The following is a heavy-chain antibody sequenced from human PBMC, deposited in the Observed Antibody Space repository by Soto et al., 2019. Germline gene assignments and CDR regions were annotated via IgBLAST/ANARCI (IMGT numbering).Heavy chain of an antibody. Sequence: GGSLRLSCAASGFTFSSYAMSWVRQAPGKGLEWVSVIYSGGSTYYADSVKGRFTISRDNSKNTLYLQMNSLRAEDTAVYYCANLYSSSPNWGQGTLVTVSS. J-gene: IGHJ4*02. V-gene: IGHV3-66*01. D-gene: IGHD6-6*01. CDR2: IYSGGST. CDR1: GFTFSSYA. CDR3: ANLYSSSPN.